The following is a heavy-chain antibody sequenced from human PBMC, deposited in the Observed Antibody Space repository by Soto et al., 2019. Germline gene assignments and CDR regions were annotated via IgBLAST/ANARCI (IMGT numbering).Heavy chain of an antibody. J-gene: IGHJ4*02. Sequence: EVQLLESGGGLVQPGGSLRLSCAASGFTFSSYAMRWVRQAPGKGLEWVSAISGSGGSTYYADSVKGRFTISGDNSKNTLYLQMTSLSAEDTAVYYCARRGSGSYYDYWGQGTLVTVSS. CDR3: ARRGSGSYYDY. D-gene: IGHD1-26*01. V-gene: IGHV3-23*01. CDR1: GFTFSSYA. CDR2: ISGSGGST.